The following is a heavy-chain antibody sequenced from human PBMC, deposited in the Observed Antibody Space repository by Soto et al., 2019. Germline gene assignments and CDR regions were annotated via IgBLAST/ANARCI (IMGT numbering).Heavy chain of an antibody. CDR1: GGSISRTGYY. Sequence: QLQLQESGPGLVKPSETLSLTCAVSGGSISRTGYYWGWIRQPPGKVLEFIGSIYGSASTYYNRPLKSPVAISVDTSTNQFSLKLSAVTAPDTAVYYCANHYTVDLGWFVDIWGRCTLFTVSS. D-gene: IGHD3-3*01. CDR2: IYGSAST. J-gene: IGHJ2*01. V-gene: IGHV4-39*01. CDR3: ANHYTVDLGWFVDI.